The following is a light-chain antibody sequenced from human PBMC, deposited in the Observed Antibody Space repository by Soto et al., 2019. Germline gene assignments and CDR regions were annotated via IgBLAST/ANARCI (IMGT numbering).Light chain of an antibody. CDR1: QSVSSN. CDR3: QQYHDWPPWT. J-gene: IGKJ1*01. CDR2: GTS. Sequence: EIVMTQSPATLSVSPGQRATLSCRASQSVSSNLAWYQQKPGQAPRLLIYGTSTRATGVPARFSGSGSGTEFTLTISSLQSEDFAVYYCQQYHDWPPWTFGQGTKVEFK. V-gene: IGKV3-15*01.